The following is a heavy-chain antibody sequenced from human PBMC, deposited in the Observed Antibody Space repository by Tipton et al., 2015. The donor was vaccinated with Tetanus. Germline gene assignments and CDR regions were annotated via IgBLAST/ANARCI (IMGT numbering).Heavy chain of an antibody. CDR3: ARGGRDAYNNPLGAFDV. CDR2: ISHSGSS. Sequence: TLSLTCDVSGGSFSGNYWSWIRQSPGKGLEWIGEISHSGSSSYSPSLKSRVTISVDTSKNQFSLRLRSVAAADTAVYYCARGGRDAYNNPLGAFDVWGRGTTVTVSS. V-gene: IGHV4-34*01. CDR1: GGSFSGNY. J-gene: IGHJ3*01. D-gene: IGHD5-24*01.